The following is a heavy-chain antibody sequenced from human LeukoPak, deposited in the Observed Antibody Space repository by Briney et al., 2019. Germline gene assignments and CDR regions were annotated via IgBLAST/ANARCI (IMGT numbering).Heavy chain of an antibody. CDR2: ISSSSSYI. Sequence: PGGSLRLSCAASGFTFSSYSMNWVRQAPGKGLEWVSSISSSSSYIYYADSVKGRFTISRDNAKNSLYLQMNSQRAEDTAVYYCARDPTTVTSGYFDYWGQGTLVTVSS. J-gene: IGHJ4*02. V-gene: IGHV3-21*01. D-gene: IGHD4-17*01. CDR3: ARDPTTVTSGYFDY. CDR1: GFTFSSYS.